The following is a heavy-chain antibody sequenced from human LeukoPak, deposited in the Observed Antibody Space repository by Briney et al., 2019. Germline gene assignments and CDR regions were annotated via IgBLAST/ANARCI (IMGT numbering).Heavy chain of an antibody. CDR1: GFTFSDYS. CDR3: ARDGYSYSY. J-gene: IGHJ4*02. Sequence: GGSLRLSCAASGFTFSDYSMNWVRQAPGKGLEWVSYISFSVNTKYYGDSVKGRFTISRDNAKNSLYLHMDSLRAEDTAVYYCARDGYSYSYWGQGTLVTVSS. CDR2: ISFSVNTK. V-gene: IGHV3-48*04. D-gene: IGHD2-15*01.